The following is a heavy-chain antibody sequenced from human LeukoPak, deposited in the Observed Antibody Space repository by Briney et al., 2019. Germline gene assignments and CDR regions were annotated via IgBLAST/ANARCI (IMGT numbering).Heavy chain of an antibody. CDR2: ISYSGST. D-gene: IGHD6-13*01. J-gene: IGHJ4*02. Sequence: SETLSLTCTVSGGSISNYYWSWIRQPPGKGLEWIGYISYSGSTNYNPSLKSRVAISVDTSKNQFSLKLSSVTAADTAVYYCARGSKAAPGTFDYWGQGTLVTVSS. CDR1: GGSISNYY. V-gene: IGHV4-59*01. CDR3: ARGSKAAPGTFDY.